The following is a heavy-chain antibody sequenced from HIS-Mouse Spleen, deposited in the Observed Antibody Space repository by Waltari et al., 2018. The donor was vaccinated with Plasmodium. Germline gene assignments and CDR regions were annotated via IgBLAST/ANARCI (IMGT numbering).Heavy chain of an antibody. CDR1: GFTFSGYW. D-gene: IGHD6-13*01. J-gene: IGHJ2*01. Sequence: EVQLVESGGGLVQPGGSLRLSCAASGFTFSGYWRSWVSQAPGKGLEWGANIKQDGSEKYYVDSVKGRFTISRDNAKNSLYLQMNSLRAEDTAVYYCASSWYWYFDLWGRGTLVTVSS. CDR2: IKQDGSEK. V-gene: IGHV3-7*01. CDR3: ASSWYWYFDL.